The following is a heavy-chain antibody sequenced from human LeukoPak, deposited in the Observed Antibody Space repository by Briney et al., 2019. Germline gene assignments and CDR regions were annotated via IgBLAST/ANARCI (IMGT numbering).Heavy chain of an antibody. CDR2: ISSTGSYI. CDR1: GFNLNSYM. Sequence: GGSLRLSCAASGFNLNSYMLNWVRQAPGKGLEWVSCISSTGSYIYHADSVKGRFTISRDNPGNVVYLQMDSLRAEDTAVYYCSRVAQSGPTGWFDPWGQGTLVTVSS. CDR3: SRVAQSGPTGWFDP. D-gene: IGHD1-1*01. J-gene: IGHJ5*02. V-gene: IGHV3-21*01.